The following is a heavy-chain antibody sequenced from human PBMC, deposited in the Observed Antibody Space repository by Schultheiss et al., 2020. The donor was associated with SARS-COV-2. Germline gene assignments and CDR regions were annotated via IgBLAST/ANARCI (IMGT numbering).Heavy chain of an antibody. Sequence: ASVKVSCKASGYTFTGYYMHWVRQATGQGLEWMGWMNPNSGNTGYAQKFQGRVTMTRNTSISTAYMELSSLRSEDTAVYYCARGVHYGSGSWAYYYYGMDVWGQGTTVTVSS. V-gene: IGHV1-8*02. J-gene: IGHJ6*02. D-gene: IGHD3-10*01. CDR1: GYTFTGYY. CDR3: ARGVHYGSGSWAYYYYGMDV. CDR2: MNPNSGNT.